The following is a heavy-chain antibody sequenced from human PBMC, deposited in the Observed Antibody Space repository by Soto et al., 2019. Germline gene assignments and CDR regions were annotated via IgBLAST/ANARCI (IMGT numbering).Heavy chain of an antibody. J-gene: IGHJ6*02. D-gene: IGHD3-16*01. Sequence: SLRLSCVASGLTVSHNYMAWVRQAPEMGLEWVSILYTEGTTYYADSVKGRFTISRDSSKNTLFLQMDSLRAEDAAVYYCVRPRPSGENYGMDVWGQGTTVTVSS. CDR1: GLTVSHNY. V-gene: IGHV3-53*01. CDR2: LYTEGTT. CDR3: VRPRPSGENYGMDV.